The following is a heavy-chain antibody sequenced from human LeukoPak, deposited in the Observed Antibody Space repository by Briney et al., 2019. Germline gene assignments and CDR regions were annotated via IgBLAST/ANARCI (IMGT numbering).Heavy chain of an antibody. D-gene: IGHD3-9*01. CDR3: GRAETLTGPWDY. Sequence: GGSLRLSCAASGFTFSSYAMSWVRQAPGKGLEWVSAISGSGGSTYYADSVKGRFTISRDNSKNTLYLQLNSLRPEDTAVYYCGRAETLTGPWDYWGQGTLVIVSS. CDR2: ISGSGGST. V-gene: IGHV3-23*01. J-gene: IGHJ4*02. CDR1: GFTFSSYA.